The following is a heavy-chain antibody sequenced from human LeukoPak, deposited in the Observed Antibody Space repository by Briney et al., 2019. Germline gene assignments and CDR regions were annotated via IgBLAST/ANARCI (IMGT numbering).Heavy chain of an antibody. CDR3: AKDLAAFGRPFIYYYYGMDV. J-gene: IGHJ6*02. CDR2: ISGSGGST. V-gene: IGHV3-23*01. CDR1: GFTFSDYY. Sequence: PGGSLRLSCAASGFTFSDYYMSWVRQAPGKGLEWVSAISGSGGSTYYADSVKGRFTISRDNSKNTLYLQMNSLRAEDTAVYYCAKDLAAFGRPFIYYYYGMDVWGQGTTVTVSS. D-gene: IGHD3-10*01.